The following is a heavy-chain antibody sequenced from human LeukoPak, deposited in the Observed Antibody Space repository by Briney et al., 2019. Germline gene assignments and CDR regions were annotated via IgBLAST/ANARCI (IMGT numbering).Heavy chain of an antibody. J-gene: IGHJ4*02. CDR2: ISPSGST. D-gene: IGHD1-26*01. CDR3: ARGWGSYYGY. CDR1: GDSFSSYR. Sequence: PSETLSLTCTVSGDSFSSYRWSWLRQSPGKGLEWIGYISPSGSTSYNPSLKSRVTFSVDTSKSQFSLRLTSVTAADTAVYYCARGWGSYYGYWGQGTLVTVSS. V-gene: IGHV4-59*01.